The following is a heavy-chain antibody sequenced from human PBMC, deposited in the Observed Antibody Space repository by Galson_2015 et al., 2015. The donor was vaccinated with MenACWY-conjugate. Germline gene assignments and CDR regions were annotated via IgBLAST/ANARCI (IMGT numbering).Heavy chain of an antibody. Sequence: SLRFSCAASGFTFSNSAMNWVRQAPGKGLEWVSGIRTITGSTYYADSVKGRFTISRVQSKNTLNLQMNSLRADDTAVYFCARGGSASNVYYLVDVWGKGTTVTVSS. D-gene: IGHD3-16*01. J-gene: IGHJ6*03. CDR3: ARGGSASNVYYLVDV. V-gene: IGHV3-23*01. CDR1: GFTFSNSA. CDR2: IRTITGST.